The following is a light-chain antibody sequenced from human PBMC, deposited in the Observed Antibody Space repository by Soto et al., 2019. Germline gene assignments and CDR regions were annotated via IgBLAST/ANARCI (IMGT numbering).Light chain of an antibody. CDR3: QQYDSYYT. CDR1: QTISSW. CDR2: DVS. J-gene: IGKJ2*01. Sequence: IHMTDSPATLSGSVGARVTITFRSSQTISSWLAGYQQKPGKAPTLLIYDVSRLESGVPSRFSGSGSGTEFPLTINSLQPDDFATYYCQQYDSYYTFGQGT. V-gene: IGKV1-5*01.